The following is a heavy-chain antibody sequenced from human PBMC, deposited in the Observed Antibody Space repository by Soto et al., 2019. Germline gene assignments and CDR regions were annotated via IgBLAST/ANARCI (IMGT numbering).Heavy chain of an antibody. CDR3: TRGSPIVVVAGYGMDV. D-gene: IGHD2-15*01. J-gene: IGHJ6*02. CDR2: IRSKAYGGTT. V-gene: IGHV3-49*04. CDR1: GFTFGDYA. Sequence: GGSLRLSCTASGFTFGDYAMSWVRQAPGKGLEWVGFIRSKAYGGTTEYAASVKGRFTISRDDSKSIAYLQMNSLKTEDTAVYYCTRGSPIVVVAGYGMDVCGQGTTVTVSS.